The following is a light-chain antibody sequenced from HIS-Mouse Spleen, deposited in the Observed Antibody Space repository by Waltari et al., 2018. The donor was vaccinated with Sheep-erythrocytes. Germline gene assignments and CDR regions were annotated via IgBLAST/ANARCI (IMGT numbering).Light chain of an antibody. CDR2: DVS. CDR3: CSYAGSYNHV. J-gene: IGLJ1*01. CDR1: SRDVGGYTY. V-gene: IGLV2-11*01. Sequence: QSALTQPRSVSGSPGQSVTISCTGPSRDVGGYTYVPWYQQHPGKAPKLMIYDVSKRPSGVPDRFSGSKSGNTASLTISGLQAEDEADYYCCSYAGSYNHVFATGTKVTVL.